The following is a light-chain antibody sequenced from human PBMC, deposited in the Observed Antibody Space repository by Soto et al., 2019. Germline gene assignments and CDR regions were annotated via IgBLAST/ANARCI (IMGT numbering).Light chain of an antibody. CDR3: QQYYIYAT. J-gene: IGKJ1*01. CDR1: QTISNY. V-gene: IGKV1-5*03. CDR2: RSS. Sequence: DIQMTQSPSTLSASVGARVTITCRASQTISNYLTWYQQRPGKAPKLLIYRSSILQNGVPSRFSGSGSGTEFTLTVSSLQPDDFATYYCQQYYIYATFGQGTRVEI.